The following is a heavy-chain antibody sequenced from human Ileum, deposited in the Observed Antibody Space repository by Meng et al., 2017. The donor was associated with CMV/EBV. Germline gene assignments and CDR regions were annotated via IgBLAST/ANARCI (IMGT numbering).Heavy chain of an antibody. D-gene: IGHD4-17*01. CDR3: NCGAAFFFDY. CDR1: GLALRDVW. Sequence: CAASGLALRDVWMDWRRRAPGKGLEWGGRIKSKTDGGTTDRAATVKDRFTVSRDESKNIVYLQMNSLKADNTAVYYCNCGAAFFFDYWGQGTLVTVSS. CDR2: IKSKTDGGTT. V-gene: IGHV3-15*07. J-gene: IGHJ4*02.